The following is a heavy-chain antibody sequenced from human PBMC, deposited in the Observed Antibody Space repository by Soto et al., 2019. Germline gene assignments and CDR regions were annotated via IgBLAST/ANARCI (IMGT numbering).Heavy chain of an antibody. CDR3: GSLEGLATISYYFDY. V-gene: IGHV4-39*01. J-gene: IGHJ4*02. Sequence: PSETLSLTCTVSGGSVSSSSYYWGWVRQPPGKGLEWIGSVYYSGSTYYNPSLESRVTMSVDKSKNQFSLKLMSLSAADTAVYYCGSLEGLATISYYFDYWGQGALVTVSS. CDR2: VYYSGST. CDR1: GGSVSSSSYY. D-gene: IGHD3-9*01.